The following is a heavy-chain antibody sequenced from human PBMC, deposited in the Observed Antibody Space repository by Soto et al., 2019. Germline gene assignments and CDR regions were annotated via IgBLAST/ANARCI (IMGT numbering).Heavy chain of an antibody. J-gene: IGHJ4*02. D-gene: IGHD3-3*01. Sequence: VQLQESGPGLVKPSQTLSLTCSVSGGSISSGAYYWSWIRQHPGKGLVWIGYIHSSGSTYYNPSLKSRVIISLDTSKNQFSLNLSSVTAADTAVYYCARTKGDFWSGYSDYWGQGTLVTVSS. CDR3: ARTKGDFWSGYSDY. V-gene: IGHV4-31*03. CDR2: IHSSGST. CDR1: GGSISSGAYY.